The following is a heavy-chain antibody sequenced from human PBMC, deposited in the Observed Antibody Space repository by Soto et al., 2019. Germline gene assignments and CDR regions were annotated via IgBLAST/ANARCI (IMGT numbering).Heavy chain of an antibody. J-gene: IGHJ4*02. Sequence: EVQLVESGGALVQPGRSLRLYYAASGFTFDDYGMYWVRQAPGKGLEWVSGISWGSANIAYADSVKGRFTISRDNVKNSLYLQMNSLRIEDTALSYCAKGARGDNLYYFDYWGQGTLVAVSS. CDR1: GFTFDDYG. V-gene: IGHV3-9*01. D-gene: IGHD5-18*01. CDR3: AKGARGDNLYYFDY. CDR2: ISWGSANI.